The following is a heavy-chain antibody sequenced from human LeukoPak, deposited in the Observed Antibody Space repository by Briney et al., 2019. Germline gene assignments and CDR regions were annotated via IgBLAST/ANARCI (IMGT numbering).Heavy chain of an antibody. V-gene: IGHV3-23*01. CDR3: AKRGPNYYFDY. J-gene: IGHJ4*02. D-gene: IGHD2-8*01. CDR1: GFTVSSNY. Sequence: GGSLRLSCAASGFTVSSNYMSWVRRAPGKGLEWVSSVVGSGGGAYYADSMKGRFTISTDNSKNTLYLQMDSLRAEDTAVYYCAKRGPNYYFDYWGQGTLVTVSS. CDR2: VVGSGGGA.